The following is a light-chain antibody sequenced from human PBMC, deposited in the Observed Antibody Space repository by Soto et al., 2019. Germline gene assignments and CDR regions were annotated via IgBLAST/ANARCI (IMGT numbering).Light chain of an antibody. CDR2: DAS. V-gene: IGKV3-11*01. CDR3: QQRSNWPPTWT. Sequence: EIVLTQSPATLSLSPGERATLSCRASQSVSSYLAWYQQKPGQAPRLLIYDASNSATGIPARFSGSGSGTDFTLTISSLGPEDFAVYYCQQRSNWPPTWTFGQGTKVEIK. CDR1: QSVSSY. J-gene: IGKJ1*01.